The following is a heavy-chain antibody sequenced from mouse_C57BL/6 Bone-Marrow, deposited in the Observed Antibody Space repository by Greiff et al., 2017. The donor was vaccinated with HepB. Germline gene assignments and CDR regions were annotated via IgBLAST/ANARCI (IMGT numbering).Heavy chain of an antibody. CDR3: TRGPLLYDYDRGFAY. J-gene: IGHJ3*01. CDR1: GFTFSDAW. V-gene: IGHV6-6*01. D-gene: IGHD2-4*01. Sequence: EVQLQESGGGLVQPGGSMKLSCAASGFTFSDAWMDWVRQSPEKGLEWVAEIRNKANNHATYYAESVKGRFTISRDDSKSSVYLQMNSLRAEDTGIYYCTRGPLLYDYDRGFAYWGQGTLVTVSA. CDR2: IRNKANNHAT.